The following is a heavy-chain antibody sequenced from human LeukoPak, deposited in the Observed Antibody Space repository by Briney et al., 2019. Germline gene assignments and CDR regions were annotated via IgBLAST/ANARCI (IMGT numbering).Heavy chain of an antibody. CDR2: IYHSGST. CDR1: GGSFSGYY. V-gene: IGHV4-34*01. CDR3: ARVDTAMITVYYYYYMDV. J-gene: IGHJ6*03. Sequence: SETLSLTCAVYGGSFSGYYWSWIRQPPGKGLEWIGTIYHSGSTNYNPSLKSRVTISVDTSKNQFSLKLSSVTAADTAVYYCARVDTAMITVYYYYYMDVWGKGTTVTVSS. D-gene: IGHD5-18*01.